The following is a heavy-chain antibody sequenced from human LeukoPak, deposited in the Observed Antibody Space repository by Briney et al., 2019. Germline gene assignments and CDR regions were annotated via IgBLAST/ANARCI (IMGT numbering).Heavy chain of an antibody. V-gene: IGHV1-2*02. CDR2: INPNSGGT. CDR1: GYTFTGYY. D-gene: IGHD6-19*01. J-gene: IGHJ4*02. Sequence: ASVKVSCKASGYTFTGYYMHWVRQAPGQGLEWTGWINPNSGGTNYAQEFQGRVTMTRDTSISTAYMELSRLRSDDTAVYYCARVSIAVAGFDYWGQGTLVTVSS. CDR3: ARVSIAVAGFDY.